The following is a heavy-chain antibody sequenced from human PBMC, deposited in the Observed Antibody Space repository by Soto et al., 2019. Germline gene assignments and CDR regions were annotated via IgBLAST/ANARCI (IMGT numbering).Heavy chain of an antibody. CDR3: ARVPRYSSDIVEVPAVMFEAWFHP. Sequence: ASVKVSCKASGYIFLNYAIDGVRQAPGQRPEWVGWINAANGNTKYSQKLQGRVTITSDTAASTAYMELRSLRSEDTAQYYCARVPRYSSDIVEVPAVMFEAWFHPWGQGTLVTVSS. D-gene: IGHD2-2*01. J-gene: IGHJ5*02. CDR1: GYIFLNYA. CDR2: INAANGNT. V-gene: IGHV1-3*01.